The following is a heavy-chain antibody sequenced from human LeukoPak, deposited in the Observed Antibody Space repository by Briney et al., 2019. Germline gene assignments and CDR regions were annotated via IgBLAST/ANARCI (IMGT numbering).Heavy chain of an antibody. V-gene: IGHV4-34*01. J-gene: IGHJ4*02. D-gene: IGHD3-22*01. CDR2: INHSGST. CDR1: GGSFSGHY. Sequence: SETLSLTCAVYGGSFSGHYWSWIRQPPGKGLEWIGEINHSGSTNYNPSLKSRVTILVDTSKNQFSLTLSSVTAADTAVYYCARGPLLDYDGGGYYYFDYWGQGTLVTVSS. CDR3: ARGPLLDYDGGGYYYFDY.